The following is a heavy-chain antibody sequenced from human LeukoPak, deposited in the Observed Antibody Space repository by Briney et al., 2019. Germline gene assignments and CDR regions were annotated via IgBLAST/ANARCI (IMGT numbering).Heavy chain of an antibody. J-gene: IGHJ4*02. CDR1: GGTFSSYA. CDR2: IIPILGIA. CDR3: ASVDTAMVIDY. D-gene: IGHD5-18*01. V-gene: IGHV1-69*04. Sequence: SVKVSCKASGGTFSSYAISWVRQAPGQGLEWMGRIIPILGIANYAQKFQGRVTITADKSTSTAYMELSSLRSEDTAVYYCASVDTAMVIDYWGQGTLVTVSS.